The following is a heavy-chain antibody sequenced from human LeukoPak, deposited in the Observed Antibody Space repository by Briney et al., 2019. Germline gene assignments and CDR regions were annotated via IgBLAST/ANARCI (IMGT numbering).Heavy chain of an antibody. J-gene: IGHJ4*02. D-gene: IGHD6-19*01. CDR2: IWYDGSNK. Sequence: GGSLRLSCAASGFTFSSYGMHWVRQAPGKGLEWVAVIWYDGSNKYYADSAKGRFTISRDNSKNTLYLQMNSLRAEDTAVYYCARDWGQWPTPRLLDYWGQGTLVTVSS. V-gene: IGHV3-33*01. CDR1: GFTFSSYG. CDR3: ARDWGQWPTPRLLDY.